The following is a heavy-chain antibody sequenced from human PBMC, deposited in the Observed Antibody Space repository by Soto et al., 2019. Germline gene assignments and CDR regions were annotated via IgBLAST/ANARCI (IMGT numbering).Heavy chain of an antibody. D-gene: IGHD6-25*01. CDR1: GGSISNDNW. Sequence: QVQLRESGPGLVRPSGTLSLTCAVSGGSISNDNWWSWVRQPPGKGPEWIGEIYHSGSTNSNPSRKRRGTMSVVPSKNLFSLALNSVTAAGTAFYDCARGQGGRPGEWGQGTLVSGSS. J-gene: IGHJ4*02. CDR2: IYHSGST. CDR3: ARGQGGRPGE. V-gene: IGHV4-4*02.